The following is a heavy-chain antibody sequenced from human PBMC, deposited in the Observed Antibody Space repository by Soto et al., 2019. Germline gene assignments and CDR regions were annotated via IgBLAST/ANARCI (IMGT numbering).Heavy chain of an antibody. Sequence: PSETLSLTCSVSDASITSSYWSWVRQPPGKGLGWIGFIHYSGSTNYNPSLQSRLTMSVDTSKSQFSLNLRSVTAADTAVYFCASLSPLILAGSAYYHSMDVWGQGAPVTVSS. CDR1: DASITSSY. D-gene: IGHD3-10*01. V-gene: IGHV4-59*12. J-gene: IGHJ6*02. CDR2: IHYSGST. CDR3: ASLSPLILAGSAYYHSMDV.